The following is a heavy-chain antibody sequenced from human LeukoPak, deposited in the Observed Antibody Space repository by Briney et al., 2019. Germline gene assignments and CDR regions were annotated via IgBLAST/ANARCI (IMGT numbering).Heavy chain of an antibody. D-gene: IGHD4-17*01. J-gene: IGHJ4*02. CDR3: AKDHDYGDLDY. CDR1: GFTFSSYG. Sequence: PGGSLGLSCAASGFTFSSYGMHWVRQAPGKGLEWVAVISYDGSNKYYADSVKGRFTISRDNSKNTLYLQMNSLRAEDTAVYYCAKDHDYGDLDYWGQGTLVTVSS. V-gene: IGHV3-30*18. CDR2: ISYDGSNK.